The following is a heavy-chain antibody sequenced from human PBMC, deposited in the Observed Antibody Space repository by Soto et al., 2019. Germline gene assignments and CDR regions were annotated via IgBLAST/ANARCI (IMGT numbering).Heavy chain of an antibody. Sequence: LRLSCAASGFTFSNYAMSWVRQAPGKGLEWVSAISGSGGSTYYADSVKGRFTISRDNSKNTLYLQMNSLRAEDTAVYYCAKSGGYDFWSGYGKDAFDIWGQGTMVTVSS. V-gene: IGHV3-23*01. CDR2: ISGSGGST. CDR1: GFTFSNYA. CDR3: AKSGGYDFWSGYGKDAFDI. D-gene: IGHD3-3*01. J-gene: IGHJ3*02.